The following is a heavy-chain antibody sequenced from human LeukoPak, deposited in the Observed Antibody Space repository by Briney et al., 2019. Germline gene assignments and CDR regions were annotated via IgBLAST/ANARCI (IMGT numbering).Heavy chain of an antibody. CDR1: GVSISSGSYY. J-gene: IGHJ4*02. V-gene: IGHV4-39*07. D-gene: IGHD3-10*01. CDR3: ARMITMVRGVAGDY. CDR2: IYYSGST. Sequence: SETLSLTCTVSGVSISSGSYYWGWIRPPPGKGLEWIGSIYYSGSTYYNPSLKSRVTISLDRTKNQFSLKLSSVTAADTAVYYCARMITMVRGVAGDYWGQGTLVTVSS.